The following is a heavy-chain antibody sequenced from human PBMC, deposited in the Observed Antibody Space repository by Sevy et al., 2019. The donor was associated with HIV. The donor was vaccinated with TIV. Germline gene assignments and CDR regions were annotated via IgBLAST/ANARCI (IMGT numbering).Heavy chain of an antibody. CDR1: GFTFSSFA. CDR3: AKGGFRYGDYTYYFDY. D-gene: IGHD4-17*01. J-gene: IGHJ4*02. V-gene: IGHV3-23*01. CDR2: ISTGGGST. Sequence: GGSLRLSCAAAGFTFSSFAMSWVRQAPGKGLEWVSGISTGGGSTYYTDSVKGRFTISRDNSKNTSYLQMKSLRAEDTAVYYCAKGGFRYGDYTYYFDYWGQGTLVTVSS.